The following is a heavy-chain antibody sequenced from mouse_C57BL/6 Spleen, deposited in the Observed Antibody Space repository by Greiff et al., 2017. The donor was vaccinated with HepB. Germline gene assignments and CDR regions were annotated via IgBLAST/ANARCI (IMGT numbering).Heavy chain of an antibody. CDR2: IYPGDGDT. V-gene: IGHV1-82*01. Sequence: QVQPQQSGPELVKPGASVKISCKASGYAFSSSWMNWVKQRPGKGLEWIGRIYPGDGDTNYNGKFKGKATLTADKSSSTAYMQLSSLTSEDSAVYFCARGSSRYFDVWGTGTTVTVSS. D-gene: IGHD1-1*01. CDR1: GYAFSSSW. J-gene: IGHJ1*03. CDR3: ARGSSRYFDV.